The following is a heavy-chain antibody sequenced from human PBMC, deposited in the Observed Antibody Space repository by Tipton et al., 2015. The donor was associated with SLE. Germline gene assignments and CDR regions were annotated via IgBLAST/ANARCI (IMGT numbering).Heavy chain of an antibody. CDR1: GGSFSGYY. CDR2: IYHSGST. Sequence: TLSLTCAVYGGSFSGYYWSWIRQPPGKGLEWIGEIYHSGSTNYNPSLKSRVTISLDTSKNQFSLKLSTVTAADTAVYYCARTRGWLRDAFDMWGQGTMVTVSS. V-gene: IGHV4-34*01. D-gene: IGHD5-24*01. CDR3: ARTRGWLRDAFDM. J-gene: IGHJ3*02.